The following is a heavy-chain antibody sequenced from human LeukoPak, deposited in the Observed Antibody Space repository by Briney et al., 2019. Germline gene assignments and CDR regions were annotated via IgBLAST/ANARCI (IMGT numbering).Heavy chain of an antibody. Sequence: GGSLRLSCAASGFTLGSYWMTWVRQAPRKGLEWAAAIKEDGSETYYVDSVKGRFTISRDNAKNSLYLQMSSLRAEDTAVYYCARTTYGDYWCQGTLVIVSS. CDR2: IKEDGSET. CDR3: ARTTYGDY. V-gene: IGHV3-7*01. CDR1: GFTLGSYW. J-gene: IGHJ4*02. D-gene: IGHD1-1*01.